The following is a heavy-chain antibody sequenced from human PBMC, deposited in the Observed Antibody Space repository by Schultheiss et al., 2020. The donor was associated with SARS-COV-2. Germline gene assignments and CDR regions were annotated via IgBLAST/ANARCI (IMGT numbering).Heavy chain of an antibody. CDR2: ISSSGSTI. CDR1: GFTFNNYW. CDR3: AAAGNAYYYWDAFDI. Sequence: GGSLRLSCTASGFTFNNYWMHWVRQTPGKGLEWVSYISSSGSTIYYADSVKGRFTISRDNSKNTLYLQMNSLKTEDTAVYYCAAAGNAYYYWDAFDIWGQGTMVTVSS. D-gene: IGHD3-22*01. V-gene: IGHV3-48*01. J-gene: IGHJ3*02.